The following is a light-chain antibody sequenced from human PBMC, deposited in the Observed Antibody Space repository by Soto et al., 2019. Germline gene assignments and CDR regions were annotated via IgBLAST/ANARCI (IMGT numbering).Light chain of an antibody. J-gene: IGKJ1*01. V-gene: IGKV3-15*01. CDR2: AAS. CDR1: QSVNRN. Sequence: EIVMTQSPATLSVSPGERATLSCRASQSVNRNLAWYQQKPGQAPRLLIYAASTRATGIPARFRGSESGTEFTLSISRLQSEDFAVYYCQQYNNWPRTFGQGTKVDIK. CDR3: QQYNNWPRT.